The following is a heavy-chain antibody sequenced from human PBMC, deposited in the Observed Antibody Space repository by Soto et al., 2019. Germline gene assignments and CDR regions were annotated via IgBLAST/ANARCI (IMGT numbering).Heavy chain of an antibody. J-gene: IGHJ4*02. CDR3: ARAPYYYDSSGYYT. V-gene: IGHV1-69*06. D-gene: IGHD3-22*01. Sequence: GASVKVSCKASGGTFSSYAISWVRQAPGQGLEWMGGIIPIFGTANYAQKFQGRVTITADKSTSTAYMELSSLRSEDTAVYYCARAPYYYDSSGYYTWGQGTLVTVS. CDR1: GGTFSSYA. CDR2: IIPIFGTA.